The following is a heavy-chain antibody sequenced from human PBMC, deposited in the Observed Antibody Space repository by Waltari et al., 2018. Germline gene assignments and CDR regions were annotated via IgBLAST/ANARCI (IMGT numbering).Heavy chain of an antibody. CDR2: IYTSGST. CDR1: GGSISSGSYY. J-gene: IGHJ4*02. D-gene: IGHD6-13*01. V-gene: IGHV4-61*02. Sequence: QVQLQESGPGLVQPSQTLSLPCTVSGGSISSGSYYWRWIRPPAGKGLEWIGRIYTSGSTNYNPALKSRVTISVDTSKNQFSLKLGSVTAADTAVYYCARAAAGDFDYWGQGTLVTVSS. CDR3: ARAAAGDFDY.